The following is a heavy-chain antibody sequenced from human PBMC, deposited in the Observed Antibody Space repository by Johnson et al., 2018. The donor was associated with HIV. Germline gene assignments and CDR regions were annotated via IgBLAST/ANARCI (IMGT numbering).Heavy chain of an antibody. J-gene: IGHJ3*02. CDR2: IHWNGGST. CDR1: GFTFDDYG. V-gene: IGHV3-20*04. CDR3: ASAKSGSFDAFDI. D-gene: IGHD1-26*01. Sequence: EVQLVESGGGVVQSGRSLRLSCAASGFTFDDYGMSWVRQAPGKGLEWVSGIHWNGGSTGYAESVKGRFTISRDNAKNSLYLQMNSLRAEDTAVYYCASAKSGSFDAFDIWGQGTMVTVSS.